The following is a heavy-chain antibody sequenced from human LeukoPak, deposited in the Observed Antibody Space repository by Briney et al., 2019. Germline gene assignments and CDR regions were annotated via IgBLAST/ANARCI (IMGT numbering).Heavy chain of an antibody. CDR1: GFTFSSYS. D-gene: IGHD3-3*01. Sequence: PGGSLRLSCAASGFTFSSYSMNWVRQAPGKGLEWVSSISSSSSYIYYADSVKGRFTISRDNAKNSLYLQMNSLRAEDTAVYYCARGPYDFWSGYPEIGYWGQGTLVTVSS. CDR2: ISSSSSYI. CDR3: ARGPYDFWSGYPEIGY. V-gene: IGHV3-21*01. J-gene: IGHJ4*02.